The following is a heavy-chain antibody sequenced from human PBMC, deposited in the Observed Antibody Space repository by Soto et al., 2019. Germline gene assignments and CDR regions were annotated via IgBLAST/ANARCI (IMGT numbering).Heavy chain of an antibody. CDR3: ARGPGVREYTSGADFDY. V-gene: IGHV1-2*02. Sequence: ASVKVSCKASGYTFTVYYMHWVRQAPGQGLEWMGWINPKSGGTMYPQKFQGRVTMTRDTSISTAYMELSRLRSDDTAVYYCARGPGVREYTSGADFDYWGQGTLVTVSS. CDR1: GYTFTVYY. J-gene: IGHJ4*02. CDR2: INPKSGGT. D-gene: IGHD6-6*01.